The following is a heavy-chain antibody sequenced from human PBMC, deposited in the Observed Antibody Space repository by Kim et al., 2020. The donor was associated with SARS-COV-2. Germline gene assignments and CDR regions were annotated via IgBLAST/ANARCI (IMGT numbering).Heavy chain of an antibody. D-gene: IGHD6-13*01. Sequence: ASVKVSCKASGYTFTSYAMHWVRQAPGQRLEWMGWINAGNGNTKYSQKFQGRVTITRDTSASTAYMELSSLRSEDTAVYYCAREIPYSSSWKNYYYYGMDVWGQGTTVTVSS. CDR3: AREIPYSSSWKNYYYYGMDV. J-gene: IGHJ6*02. CDR2: INAGNGNT. V-gene: IGHV1-3*01. CDR1: GYTFTSYA.